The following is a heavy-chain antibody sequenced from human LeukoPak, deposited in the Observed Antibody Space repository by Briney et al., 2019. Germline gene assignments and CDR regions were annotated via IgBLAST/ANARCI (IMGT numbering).Heavy chain of an antibody. J-gene: IGHJ4*02. V-gene: IGHV1-58*01. D-gene: IGHD6-13*01. CDR3: AAGASSSWYDYYFDY. Sequence: SVKVSCKASGFTFTSSAVQWMRQARGQRLEWIGWIVVGSGNTNYAQKFQERVTITRDMSTSTAYMELSSLRSEDTAVYYCAAGASSSWYDYYFDYWGQGTLVTVSS. CDR1: GFTFTSSA. CDR2: IVVGSGNT.